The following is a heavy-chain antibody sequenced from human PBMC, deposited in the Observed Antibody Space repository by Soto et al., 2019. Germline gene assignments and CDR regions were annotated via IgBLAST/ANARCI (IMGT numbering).Heavy chain of an antibody. D-gene: IGHD6-6*01. CDR1: GGSFSGYY. CDR2: INHSGST. CDR3: ARGLYSSSSDYYYMDV. V-gene: IGHV4-34*01. J-gene: IGHJ6*03. Sequence: SETLSLTCAVYGGSFSGYYWSWIRQPPGKVLEWIGEINHSGSTNYNPSLKSRVTISVDTSKNLFSLKLSSLTAADTAVYYCARGLYSSSSDYYYMDVCVKATTVTVSS.